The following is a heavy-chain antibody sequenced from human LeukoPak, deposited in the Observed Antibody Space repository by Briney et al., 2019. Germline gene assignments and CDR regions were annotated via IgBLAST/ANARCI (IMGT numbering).Heavy chain of an antibody. D-gene: IGHD2-2*01. CDR3: VRDGYCSRSNCLWAGWFDP. Sequence: GASVKVSCKASGYIFTACFIHWVRQAPGQGLEWMGWINPNNGDTRYAQKFQGRITMTRDSSLSTAYMELSSLRSDDTAVYYCVRDGYCSRSNCLWAGWFDPWGHGTLLTVSP. CDR2: INPNNGDT. CDR1: GYIFTACF. J-gene: IGHJ5*02. V-gene: IGHV1-2*02.